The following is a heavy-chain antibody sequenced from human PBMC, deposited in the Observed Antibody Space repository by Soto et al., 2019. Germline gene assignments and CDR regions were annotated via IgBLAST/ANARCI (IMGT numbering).Heavy chain of an antibody. CDR2: TYYRSKWYH. D-gene: IGHD3-10*01. V-gene: IGHV6-1*01. CDR3: ARGNALDV. CDR1: GDSVSSDITS. J-gene: IGHJ3*01. Sequence: QGQLQQSGPGLVKPSQTLSLTCAISGDSVSSDITSWNWIRQSPSRGLEWLGRTYYRSKWYHDYAASVKSRIITNPDTSKNQFSLELNSMTPEDTAVYYCARGNALDVWGQGTVVTVSS.